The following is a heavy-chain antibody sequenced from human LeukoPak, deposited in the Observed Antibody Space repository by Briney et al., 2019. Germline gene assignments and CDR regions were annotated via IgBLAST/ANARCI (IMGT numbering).Heavy chain of an antibody. V-gene: IGHV5-51*01. Sequence: GESLKLSCQIYGYIFTTYWIAWVRQMPGKGLEWRGVIYPADSDTKYSPSFQGQAAFSVDKSISTAYLQWNSLKTADTAIYYCARRPAFYFDYWGQGTLVTVSS. D-gene: IGHD6-6*01. CDR1: GYIFTTYW. CDR2: IYPADSDT. CDR3: ARRPAFYFDY. J-gene: IGHJ4*02.